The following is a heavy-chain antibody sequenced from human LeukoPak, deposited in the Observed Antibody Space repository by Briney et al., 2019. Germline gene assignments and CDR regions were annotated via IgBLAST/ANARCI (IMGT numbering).Heavy chain of an antibody. CDR1: GYTFTSYA. Sequence: ASVKVSCKASGYTFTSYAMHWVRQAPGQRLEWMGWINAGNGNTKYSQKFQGRVTITRDTSASTAYMVLSSLRSEDTAVYYCARDYWNRDVRYFDYWGQGTLVTVSS. CDR3: ARDYWNRDVRYFDY. J-gene: IGHJ4*02. V-gene: IGHV1-3*01. CDR2: INAGNGNT. D-gene: IGHD1-1*01.